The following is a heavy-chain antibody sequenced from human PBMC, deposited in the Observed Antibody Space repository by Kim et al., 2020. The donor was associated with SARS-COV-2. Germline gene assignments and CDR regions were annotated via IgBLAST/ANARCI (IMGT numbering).Heavy chain of an antibody. CDR3: ARDRPEYYDSSGTYAGFLNY. CDR2: IIPIFGTA. D-gene: IGHD3-22*01. CDR1: GGTFSSYA. J-gene: IGHJ4*02. Sequence: SVKVSCKASGGTFSSYAISWVRQAPGQGLEWMGGIIPIFGTANYAQKFQGRVTITADESTSTAYMELSSLRSEDTAVYYCARDRPEYYDSSGTYAGFLNYWGQGTLVTVSS. V-gene: IGHV1-69*13.